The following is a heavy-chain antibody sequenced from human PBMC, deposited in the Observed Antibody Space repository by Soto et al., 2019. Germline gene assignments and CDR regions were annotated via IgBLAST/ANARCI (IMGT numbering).Heavy chain of an antibody. D-gene: IGHD2-8*01. CDR2: IIPIFGTA. J-gene: IGHJ3*02. CDR3: ARQGYCTNGVYCHDALDI. V-gene: IGHV1-69*13. CDR1: GGTFSSYA. Sequence: SVKVSCKASGGTFSSYAISWVRQAPGQGLEWMGGIIPIFGTANYAQKFQGRVTITADESTSTAYMELSSLRSEDTAVYYCARQGYCTNGVYCHDALDIWGQGTRVTVSS.